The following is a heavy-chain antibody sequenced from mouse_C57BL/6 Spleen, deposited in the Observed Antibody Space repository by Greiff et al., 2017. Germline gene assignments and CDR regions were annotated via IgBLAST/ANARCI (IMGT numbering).Heavy chain of an antibody. J-gene: IGHJ4*01. CDR2: INYDGSST. CDR1: GFTFSDYY. Sequence: EVQLVESEGGLVQPGSSMKLSCTASGFTFSDYYMAWVRQVPEKGLEWVANINYDGSSTYYLDSLKSRFIISRDNAKNILYLQMSSLKSEDTATYYCARVGYGNYQGYYAMDYWGQGTSVTVSS. D-gene: IGHD2-10*02. CDR3: ARVGYGNYQGYYAMDY. V-gene: IGHV5-16*01.